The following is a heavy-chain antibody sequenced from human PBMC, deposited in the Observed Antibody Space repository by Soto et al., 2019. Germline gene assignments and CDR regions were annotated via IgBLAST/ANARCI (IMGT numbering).Heavy chain of an antibody. D-gene: IGHD2-15*01. CDR1: GYSFTTYL. Sequence: LVESLKISCKASGYSFTTYLICCFRQMPGKGLEWMATIYPGDSSTRYSPPFQGQVTISADKSTSTVSLQWSSLRASDAAMYYCARFDAVGGGFDYWGQGTLVTVSS. J-gene: IGHJ4*02. V-gene: IGHV5-51*01. CDR3: ARFDAVGGGFDY. CDR2: IYPGDSST.